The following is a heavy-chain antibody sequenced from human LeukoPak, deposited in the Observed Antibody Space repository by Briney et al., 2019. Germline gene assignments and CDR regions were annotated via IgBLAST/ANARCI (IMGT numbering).Heavy chain of an antibody. CDR3: ARGADSSSWYDWFDP. CDR2: INHSGST. J-gene: IGHJ5*02. V-gene: IGHV4-34*01. CDR1: GGSFSGYY. D-gene: IGHD6-13*01. Sequence: KPSETLSLTCAVYGGSFSGYYWSWIRQPPGKGLEWIGEINHSGSTNYNPSLKSRVTISVDTSKNQFSLKLSSVTAADTAVYYCARGADSSSWYDWFDPWGQGTLVTVSS.